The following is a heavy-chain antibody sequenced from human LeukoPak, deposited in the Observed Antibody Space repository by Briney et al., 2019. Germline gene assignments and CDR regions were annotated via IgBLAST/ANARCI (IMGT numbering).Heavy chain of an antibody. D-gene: IGHD3-9*01. Sequence: GGSLRLSCAASGFTFSSYSMSWVRQAPGKGLEWVSSISSSSSYIYYADSVRGRFTISRDNAKNSLYVQMNSLRAEDTAVYYCARANDNYYYYMDVWGKGTTVTISS. CDR3: ARANDNYYYYMDV. V-gene: IGHV3-21*01. CDR1: GFTFSSYS. J-gene: IGHJ6*03. CDR2: ISSSSSYI.